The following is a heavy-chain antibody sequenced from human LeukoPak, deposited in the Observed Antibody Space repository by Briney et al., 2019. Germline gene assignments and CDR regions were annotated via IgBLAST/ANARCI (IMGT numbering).Heavy chain of an antibody. J-gene: IGHJ3*01. Sequence: GESLRLSCAASGFTFSSYWMSWVRQAPGKGLEWVANIKQDGSEKYYVDSVKGRFTISRDNAKNSLYLQMNSLRADDTAIYYCARGLRDNYNYHAFHVWGQGTLVTVSS. CDR2: IKQDGSEK. CDR1: GFTFSSYW. V-gene: IGHV3-7*03. CDR3: ARGLRDNYNYHAFHV. D-gene: IGHD5-24*01.